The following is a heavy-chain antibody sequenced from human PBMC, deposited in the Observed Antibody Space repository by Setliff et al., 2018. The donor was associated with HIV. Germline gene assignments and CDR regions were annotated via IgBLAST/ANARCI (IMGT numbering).Heavy chain of an antibody. CDR2: ITYDGSQK. V-gene: IGHV3-30*18. CDR3: AKGRTNDFWSGSLGH. D-gene: IGHD3-3*01. J-gene: IGHJ4*02. CDR1: GFMFHYHV. Sequence: GGSLRLSCAASGFMFHYHVMHWVRQAPGKGLEWVAVITYDGSQKYYAESVRGRFAISRDNSKNTLYLQMSGPRVEDTAIYYCAKGRTNDFWSGSLGHWGPGTLVTVSS.